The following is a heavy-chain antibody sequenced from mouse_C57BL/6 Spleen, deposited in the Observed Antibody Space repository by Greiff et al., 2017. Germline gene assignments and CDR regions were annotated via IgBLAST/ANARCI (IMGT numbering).Heavy chain of an antibody. J-gene: IGHJ4*01. CDR3: ARYGAYYSNPYYAMDY. CDR2: INPSNGGT. V-gene: IGHV1-53*01. CDR1: GYTFTSYW. D-gene: IGHD2-5*01. Sequence: QVQLQQPGTELVKPGASVKLSCKASGYTFTSYWMHWVKQRPGQGLEWIGNINPSNGGTNYNQKFKSKSTLTVDKSSSTAYMQLSSLTSEDSAVYYCARYGAYYSNPYYAMDYRGKGTTVTV.